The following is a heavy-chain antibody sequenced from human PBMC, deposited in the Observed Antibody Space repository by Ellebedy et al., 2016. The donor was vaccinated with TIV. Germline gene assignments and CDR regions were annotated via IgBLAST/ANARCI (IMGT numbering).Heavy chain of an antibody. D-gene: IGHD2-2*01. V-gene: IGHV3-30-3*01. CDR3: ARGGCSSSTCYISGGQPFDI. Sequence: GGSLRLSXAASGFTFDTYAMHWVRQSPDKGLEWVAVISHDGDIDYYADSVEGRFTISRDNSMNTLYVQMDNLQSEDTALYHCARGGCSSSTCYISGGQPFDIWGQGTTVTVSS. CDR1: GFTFDTYA. J-gene: IGHJ3*02. CDR2: ISHDGDID.